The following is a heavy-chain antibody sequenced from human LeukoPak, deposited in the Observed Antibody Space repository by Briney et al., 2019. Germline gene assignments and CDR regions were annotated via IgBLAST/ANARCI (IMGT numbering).Heavy chain of an antibody. V-gene: IGHV4-39*01. J-gene: IGHJ5*02. CDR3: ARPIRSRDNNWFDP. D-gene: IGHD3-10*01. CDR2: IYHTGAT. Sequence: SETLSLTCTVSGGSFSSTSYYWGWIRQPTGKGLEWIANIYHTGATYYNPSLKSRVTISVDTSANQFSLKVNSVTAADTAVYYCARPIRSRDNNWFDPWGQGILVTVSS. CDR1: GGSFSSTSYY.